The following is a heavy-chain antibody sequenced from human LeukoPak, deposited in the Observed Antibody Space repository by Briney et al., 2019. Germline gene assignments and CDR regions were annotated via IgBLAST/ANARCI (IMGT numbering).Heavy chain of an antibody. D-gene: IGHD2-8*01. J-gene: IGHJ3*02. CDR1: GGSISSGSYY. V-gene: IGHV4-61*02. Sequence: SQTLSLTCTVSGGSISSGSYYWSWIRQPAGKGLEWIERIYTSGSTNYNPSLKSRVTISVDTSKNQFSLKLSSVTAADTAVYYCARVPFTKTRGAFDIWGQGTMVTVSS. CDR3: ARVPFTKTRGAFDI. CDR2: IYTSGST.